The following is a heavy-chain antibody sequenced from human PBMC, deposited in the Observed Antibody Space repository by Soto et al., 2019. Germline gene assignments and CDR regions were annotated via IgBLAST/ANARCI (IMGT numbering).Heavy chain of an antibody. CDR3: ARFSGSYYYAMDV. Sequence: SETLSLTCTVSGGTISSWYWSWIRQPPGKGLEWIGYIYYSGSTNCNPSLKSRVTISVDTSKNQFSLQLKSVTAADTALYYCARFSGSYYYAMDVWGQGSTVTVSS. J-gene: IGHJ6*02. CDR1: GGTISSWY. D-gene: IGHD6-19*01. CDR2: IYYSGST. V-gene: IGHV4-59*12.